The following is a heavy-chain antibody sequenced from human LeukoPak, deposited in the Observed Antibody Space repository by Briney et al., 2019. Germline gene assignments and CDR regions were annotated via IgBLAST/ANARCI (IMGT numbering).Heavy chain of an antibody. CDR1: GYTFTSYG. J-gene: IGHJ5*02. CDR2: ISAYNGNT. D-gene: IGHD3-22*01. V-gene: IGHV1-18*01. Sequence: ASVTVSCKASGYTFTSYGISWVRQAPGQRLEWMGWISAYNGNTNYAQKLQGRVTMTTDTSTSTAYMELRSLRSDDTAVYYCARDPTYYYDSRRPSSVRWFDPWGQGTLVTVSS. CDR3: ARDPTYYYDSRRPSSVRWFDP.